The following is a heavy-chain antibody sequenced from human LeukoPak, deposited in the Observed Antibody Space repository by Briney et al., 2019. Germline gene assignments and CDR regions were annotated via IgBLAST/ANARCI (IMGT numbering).Heavy chain of an antibody. CDR3: ARAQSNQMATKI. V-gene: IGHV4-34*01. CDR2: INHSGST. J-gene: IGHJ4*02. CDR1: GGSFNGYY. Sequence: PSETLSLTCAVYGGSFNGYYWSWIRQPPGKGLEWIGEINHSGSTNCNPSLKSRVTISVDTSKNQFSVKLSSVTAADTAVYYCARAQSNQMATKIWGQGTLVTVSS. D-gene: IGHD5-24*01.